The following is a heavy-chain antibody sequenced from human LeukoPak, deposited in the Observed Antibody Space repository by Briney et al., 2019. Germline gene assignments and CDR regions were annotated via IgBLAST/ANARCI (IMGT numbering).Heavy chain of an antibody. CDR3: ATYGKYSSSYYFDY. J-gene: IGHJ4*02. D-gene: IGHD6-6*01. CDR1: GYTFTSYD. V-gene: IGHV1-8*03. Sequence: ASVKVSCKASGYTFTSYDINWVRPAPGQGLEWMGWMNPNSGNTGYAQKFQGRVTITRNTSISTAYMELSSLRSEDTAVYYCATYGKYSSSYYFDYWGQGTLVTVSS. CDR2: MNPNSGNT.